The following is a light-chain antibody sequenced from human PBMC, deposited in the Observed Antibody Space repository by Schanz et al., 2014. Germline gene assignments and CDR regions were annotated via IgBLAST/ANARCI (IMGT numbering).Light chain of an antibody. CDR1: SSDVGGYDY. J-gene: IGLJ3*02. Sequence: QSALTQPPSASGSPGQSVTISCTGTSSDVGGYDYVSWHQHHPGKAPKLMIYEVSKRPSGVPDRFSGSKSGNTASLTISGLQAEDEADYYCCSYAGTYTGVFGGGTKLTVL. CDR2: EVS. V-gene: IGLV2-8*01. CDR3: CSYAGTYTGV.